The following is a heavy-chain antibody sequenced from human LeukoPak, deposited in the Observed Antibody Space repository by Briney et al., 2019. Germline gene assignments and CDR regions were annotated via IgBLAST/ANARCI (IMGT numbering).Heavy chain of an antibody. CDR1: GYTFTSYD. CDR3: ARGEYSSGDDAFDI. D-gene: IGHD6-19*01. Sequence: ASGKVSCKASGYTFTSYDINWVRQATGQGLEWVGWMNPNSGNTGYAQKFQGRVTITRNTSISTAYMELSSLRSEDTAVYYCARGEYSSGDDAFDIWGQGTMVTVSS. J-gene: IGHJ3*02. CDR2: MNPNSGNT. V-gene: IGHV1-8*03.